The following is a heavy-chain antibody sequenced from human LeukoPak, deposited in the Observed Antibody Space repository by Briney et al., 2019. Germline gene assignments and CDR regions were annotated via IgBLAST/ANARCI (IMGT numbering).Heavy chain of an antibody. CDR2: INPSGGST. Sequence: ASVKVSCKASGYTFTGYYMHWVRQAPGQGLEWMGIINPSGGSTSYAQKFQGRVTMTRDTSTSTVYMELSSLRSEDTAVYYCARAVTYYDILTGYNGAFDIWGQGTMVTVSS. CDR3: ARAVTYYDILTGYNGAFDI. CDR1: GYTFTGYY. V-gene: IGHV1-46*01. J-gene: IGHJ3*02. D-gene: IGHD3-9*01.